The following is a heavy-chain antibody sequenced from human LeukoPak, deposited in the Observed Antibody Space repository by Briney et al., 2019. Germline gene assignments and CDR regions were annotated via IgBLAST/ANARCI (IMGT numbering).Heavy chain of an antibody. D-gene: IGHD1-14*01. J-gene: IGHJ6*04. CDR2: IIPIFGTA. Sequence: SVKVSCKASGGTFSSYAISWVRQAPGQGLEWMGGIIPIFGTANYAQKFQGRVTITADESTSTAYMELSSLRSEDTAVYYCARDSNPELPRHYYYGMDVWGKGTTVIVSS. CDR1: GGTFSSYA. V-gene: IGHV1-69*13. CDR3: ARDSNPELPRHYYYGMDV.